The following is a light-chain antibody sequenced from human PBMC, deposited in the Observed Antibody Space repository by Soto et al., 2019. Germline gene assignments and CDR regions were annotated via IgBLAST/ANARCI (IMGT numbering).Light chain of an antibody. CDR3: QHYDSFPLT. J-gene: IGKJ4*01. CDR2: GAS. V-gene: IGKV3-15*01. Sequence: EIVLTQSPATLSVSPGERATLSCRASQSVRSNLAWYQQKPGQAPRLVIYGASTRATGIPARFSGSRSGTEFTLTISSLQSEDFAVYYCQHYDSFPLTFGGGAKVEIK. CDR1: QSVRSN.